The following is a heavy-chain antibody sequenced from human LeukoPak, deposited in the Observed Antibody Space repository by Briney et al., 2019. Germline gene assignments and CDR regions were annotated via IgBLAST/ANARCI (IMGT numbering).Heavy chain of an antibody. CDR3: AKDWRLGELSFVDY. Sequence: GGSLRLSCAASGFTFSSYSMNWVRQAPGKGLEWVSSISSSSSYIYYADSVKGRFTISRDNAKNSLYLQMNSLRAEDTAVYYCAKDWRLGELSFVDYWGQGTLVTVSS. V-gene: IGHV3-21*01. CDR2: ISSSSSYI. J-gene: IGHJ4*02. D-gene: IGHD3-16*02. CDR1: GFTFSSYS.